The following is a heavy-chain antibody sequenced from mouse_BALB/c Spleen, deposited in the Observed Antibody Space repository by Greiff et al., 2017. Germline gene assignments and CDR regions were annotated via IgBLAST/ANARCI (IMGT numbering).Heavy chain of an antibody. Sequence: EVQLVESGGGLVQPGGSRKLSCAASGFTFSSYAMSWVRQTPEKRLEWVATISSGGSYTYYPDSVKGRFTISRDNAKNTLYLQMSSLRSEDTAMYYCARHEKGMDYWGQGTSVTVSS. CDR2: ISSGGSYT. J-gene: IGHJ4*01. CDR1: GFTFSSYA. CDR3: ARHEKGMDY. V-gene: IGHV5-9-3*01.